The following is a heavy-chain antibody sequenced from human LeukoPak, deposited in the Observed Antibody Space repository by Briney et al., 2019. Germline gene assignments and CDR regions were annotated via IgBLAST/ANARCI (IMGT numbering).Heavy chain of an antibody. J-gene: IGHJ4*02. Sequence: PSETLSLTCTVSGDSISSSNCYWGWIRQPPGKGLEWIGSIYFSGGTYYNPSLKSRVTISVDTSKNQFSLKLSSVTAADTAVYYCARERYSSSWYPPHSCDYWGQGTLVTVSS. CDR1: GDSISSSNCY. CDR2: IYFSGGT. D-gene: IGHD6-13*01. CDR3: ARERYSSSWYPPHSCDY. V-gene: IGHV4-39*07.